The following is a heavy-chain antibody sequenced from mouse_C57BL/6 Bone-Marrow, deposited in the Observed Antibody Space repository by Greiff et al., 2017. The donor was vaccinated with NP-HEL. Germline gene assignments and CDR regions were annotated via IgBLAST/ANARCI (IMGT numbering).Heavy chain of an antibody. CDR1: GFNIKDDY. V-gene: IGHV14-4*01. D-gene: IGHD1-1*01. CDR2: IDPENGDT. J-gene: IGHJ1*03. CDR3: THCGSSPYWYFDV. Sequence: VQLQQSGAELVRPGASVKLSCTASGFNIKDDYMHWVKQRPEQGLEWIGWIDPENGDTEYASKFQGKATITADTSSNTAYLQLSSLTSEDTAVYYCTHCGSSPYWYFDVWGTGTTVTVSS.